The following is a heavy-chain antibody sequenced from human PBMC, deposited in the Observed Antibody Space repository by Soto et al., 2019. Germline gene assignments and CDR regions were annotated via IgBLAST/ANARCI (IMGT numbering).Heavy chain of an antibody. D-gene: IGHD1-26*01. V-gene: IGHV3-30*03. CDR1: GFTLNSYG. CDR3: ARTRSAWSDFHYYSLDV. Sequence: GGSLRLSCAASGFTLNSYGMHWVRQGPGNGLEWVAFISYDSTKTYYADSVKGRFTISRDNSNSALYVQMNSLTGEDTAVYYCARTRSAWSDFHYYSLDVWGQGTTVTVSS. CDR2: ISYDSTKT. J-gene: IGHJ6*02.